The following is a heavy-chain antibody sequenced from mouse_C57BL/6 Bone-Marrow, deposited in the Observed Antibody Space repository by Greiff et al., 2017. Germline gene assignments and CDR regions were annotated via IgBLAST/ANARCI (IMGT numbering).Heavy chain of an antibody. J-gene: IGHJ2*01. D-gene: IGHD1-1*01. CDR1: GYTFTDYE. CDR3: TRRYGSSSDY. V-gene: IGHV1-15*01. CDR2: IDPETGGT. Sequence: QVQLQQSGAELVRPGASVTLSCKASGYTFTDYEMHWVKQTPVHGLEWIGAIDPETGGTAYNQKFKGKAILTADKSSSTAYMELRSLTSEDSAVYYCTRRYGSSSDYWGQGTTLTVSS.